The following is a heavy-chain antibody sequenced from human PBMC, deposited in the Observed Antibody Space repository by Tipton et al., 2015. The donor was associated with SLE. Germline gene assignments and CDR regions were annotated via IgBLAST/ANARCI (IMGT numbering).Heavy chain of an antibody. CDR2: IYYSGST. Sequence: TLSLTCTVSGGSISSSSYYWGWIRQPPGKGLEWIGSIYYSGSTYYNPSLKSRVTISVDKSKNQFSLKLSSVTAADTAVYYCARSSPPNSYGYEVDIWGQGTMVTVSS. D-gene: IGHD5-18*01. J-gene: IGHJ3*02. V-gene: IGHV4-39*07. CDR3: ARSSPPNSYGYEVDI. CDR1: GGSISSSSYY.